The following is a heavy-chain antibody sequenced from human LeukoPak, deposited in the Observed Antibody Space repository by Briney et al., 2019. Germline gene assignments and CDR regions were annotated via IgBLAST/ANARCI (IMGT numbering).Heavy chain of an antibody. CDR1: GFTFSSYG. CDR3: AKDRKVSFRERSDYMGV. Sequence: GGSLRLSCAASGFTFSSYGMHWVRQAPGKGLEWVAFIQYDGSDKFYADSVKGRFTISRDSSKNTLYLQMNSLRAEDTAVYYCAKDRKVSFRERSDYMGVWGKGTTVTVSS. V-gene: IGHV3-30*02. CDR2: IQYDGSDK. J-gene: IGHJ6*03. D-gene: IGHD1-1*01.